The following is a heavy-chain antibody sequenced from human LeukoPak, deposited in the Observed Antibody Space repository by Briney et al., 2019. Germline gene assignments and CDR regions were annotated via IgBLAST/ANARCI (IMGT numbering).Heavy chain of an antibody. CDR1: GGSFSGYY. J-gene: IGHJ3*01. CDR2: INHSGST. Sequence: SETLSLTCAVYGGSFSGYYWSWIRQPPGKGLEWIGEINHSGSTNYITSLKSRVTISVDTSKNQFSLKLSSVTAADTAVYYCASRTLRYFDPITWGQGTMVTVSS. D-gene: IGHD3-9*01. V-gene: IGHV4-34*01. CDR3: ASRTLRYFDPIT.